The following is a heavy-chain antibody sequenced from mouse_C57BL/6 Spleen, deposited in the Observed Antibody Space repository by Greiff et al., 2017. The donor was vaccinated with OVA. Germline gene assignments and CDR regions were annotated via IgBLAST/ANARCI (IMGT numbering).Heavy chain of an antibody. CDR2: INYDGSST. D-gene: IGHD2-3*01. V-gene: IGHV5-16*01. CDR3: ARCRYDGYYYYAMDY. Sequence: EVQLVESEGGLVQPGSSMKLSCTASGFTFSDYYMAWVRQVPEKGLEWVANINYDGSSTYYLDSLKSRFIISRDNAKNILYLQMSSLKSEDTATYYCARCRYDGYYYYAMDYWGQGTSVTVSS. J-gene: IGHJ4*01. CDR1: GFTFSDYY.